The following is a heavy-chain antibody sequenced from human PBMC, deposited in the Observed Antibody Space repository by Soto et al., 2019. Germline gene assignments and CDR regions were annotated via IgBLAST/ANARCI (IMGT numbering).Heavy chain of an antibody. D-gene: IGHD3-3*01. CDR1: GGTFSSYA. V-gene: IGHV1-69*13. CDR2: TIPIFGTA. J-gene: IGHJ5*02. CDR3: ARSSRITIFGVAKNWFDP. Sequence: ASVKVSCKASGGTFSSYAISWVLQAPGQGLEWMGGTIPIFGTANYAQKFQGRVTITADESTSTAYMELSSLRSEDTAVYYCARSSRITIFGVAKNWFDPWGQGTLVTVSS.